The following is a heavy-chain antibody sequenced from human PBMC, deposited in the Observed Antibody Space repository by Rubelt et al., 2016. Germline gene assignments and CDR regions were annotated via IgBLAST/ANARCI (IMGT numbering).Heavy chain of an antibody. D-gene: IGHD1-26*01. CDR3: TRGVGATNMGWDNWFDP. V-gene: IGHV3-49*03. CDR2: IRSKAYGGTT. Sequence: EVQLVESGGGLVQPGRSLRLSCTASGFTFGDYAMSWFRQAPGKGLEWVGFIRSKAYGGTTEYAASVKGRFTISGDDSKSIAYLQMNSLKTEDTAVYYCTRGVGATNMGWDNWFDPWGQGTLVTVSS. CDR1: GFTFGDYA. J-gene: IGHJ5*02.